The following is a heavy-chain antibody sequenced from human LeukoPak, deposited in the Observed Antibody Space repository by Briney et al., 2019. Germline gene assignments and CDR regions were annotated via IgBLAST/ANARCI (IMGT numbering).Heavy chain of an antibody. Sequence: SETLSLTCTVTGGSISNYYWSWIRQPPGKGLEWIGYIYYSGSTNYNPSLKSRVTISVDTSKNQFSLKLSSVTAADTAVYYCATHIAARPRYYYYYYMDVWGKGTTVTVSS. J-gene: IGHJ6*03. CDR1: GGSISNYY. CDR3: ATHIAARPRYYYYYYMDV. V-gene: IGHV4-59*08. CDR2: IYYSGST. D-gene: IGHD6-6*01.